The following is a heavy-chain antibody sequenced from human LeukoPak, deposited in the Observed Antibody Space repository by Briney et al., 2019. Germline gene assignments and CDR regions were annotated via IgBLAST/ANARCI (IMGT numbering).Heavy chain of an antibody. CDR1: GFTFDDYA. CDR2: ISWNSGSI. J-gene: IGHJ4*02. Sequence: PGRSLRLSCAASGFTFDDYAMHWVRQAPGKGLEWVSGISWNSGSIGYADSVKGRFTISRDNAKNSLYLQMNSLRAEDTALYYCAKDMGYDILTGYYDYWGQGTLVTVSS. V-gene: IGHV3-9*01. CDR3: AKDMGYDILTGYYDY. D-gene: IGHD3-9*01.